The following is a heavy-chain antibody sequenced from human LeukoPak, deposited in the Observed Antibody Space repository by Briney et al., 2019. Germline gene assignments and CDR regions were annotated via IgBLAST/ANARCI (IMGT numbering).Heavy chain of an antibody. V-gene: IGHV3-21*01. J-gene: IGHJ4*02. D-gene: IGHD5-18*01. CDR3: ASFRVGRGYSYGLYYFDY. Sequence: GGSLRLSCAASGFTFSSYWMSWVRQAPGKGLEWVSSISSSSSYIYYADSVKGRFTISRDNAKNSLYLQMNRLRAEDTAVYYCASFRVGRGYSYGLYYFDYWGQGTLVTVSS. CDR1: GFTFSSYW. CDR2: ISSSSSYI.